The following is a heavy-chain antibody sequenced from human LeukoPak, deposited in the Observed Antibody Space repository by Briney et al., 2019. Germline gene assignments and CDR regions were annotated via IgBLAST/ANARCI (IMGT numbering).Heavy chain of an antibody. CDR2: ISGSGSPI. D-gene: IGHD4-17*01. CDR3: ARDTGFRRYDY. J-gene: IGHJ4*02. Sequence: PGGSLRLSCVTSEFTFSSYEMNWVRQAPGKGLEWVSYISGSGSPIFYADSVKGRFTISRDNAQNSLYLQMNSLRAEDTAVYYCARDTGFRRYDYRGQGTLVTVSS. CDR1: EFTFSSYE. V-gene: IGHV3-48*03.